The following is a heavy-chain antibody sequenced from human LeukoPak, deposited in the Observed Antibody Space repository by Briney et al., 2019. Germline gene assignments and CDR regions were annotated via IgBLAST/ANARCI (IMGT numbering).Heavy chain of an antibody. J-gene: IGHJ4*02. CDR2: INPNNGGT. D-gene: IGHD1-26*01. CDR1: GYTFTGYY. V-gene: IGHV1-2*02. Sequence: ASVKVSCKASGYTFTGYYMHWVRQAPGQGLEWMGWINPNNGGTNYAQKFQGRVTMTSDTSISTAYMELSRLRSDDTAAYYCVRDPSEVGALWGQGTLVTVSS. CDR3: VRDPSEVGAL.